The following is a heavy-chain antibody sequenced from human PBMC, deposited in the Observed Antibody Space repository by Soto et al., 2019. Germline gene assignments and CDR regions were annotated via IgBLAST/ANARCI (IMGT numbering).Heavy chain of an antibody. J-gene: IGHJ5*02. V-gene: IGHV4-39*01. D-gene: IGHD6-19*01. CDR2: IYYSGST. CDR1: GGSISSSSYY. Sequence: SETLSLTCTVSGGSISSSSYYLGWIRQPPGKGLEWIGSIYYSGSTYYNPSLKSRVTISVDTSKNQFSLKLSSVTAADTAVYYCASRSSGWYQEWFDPWGQGTLVTVSS. CDR3: ASRSSGWYQEWFDP.